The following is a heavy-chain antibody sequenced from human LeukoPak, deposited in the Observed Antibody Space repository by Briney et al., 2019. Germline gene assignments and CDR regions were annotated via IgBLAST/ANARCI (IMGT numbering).Heavy chain of an antibody. Sequence: GVSLRRSCSASGFTFSDNYMSWVGQAPGKGREGVSYISSSGSIYYADSVKGRFTISRDNAKNSLYLQMNSLKTEDTAVYYCTTAVYYDSSGYYQWGQGTLVTVSS. CDR3: TTAVYYDSSGYYQ. V-gene: IGHV3-11*01. D-gene: IGHD3-22*01. CDR1: GFTFSDNY. CDR2: ISSSGSI. J-gene: IGHJ4*02.